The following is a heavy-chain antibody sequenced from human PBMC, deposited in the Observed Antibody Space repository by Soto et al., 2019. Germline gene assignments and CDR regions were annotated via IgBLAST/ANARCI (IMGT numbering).Heavy chain of an antibody. J-gene: IGHJ6*02. Sequence: QVQLVQSGAEVKKPGSSVKVSCKASGGTFSSYAISWVRQAPGQGLEWMGGIIPIFGTANYAQKFQGRVTITADESTSTAYMGLSSLRSEDTAVYYCARGYCSGGSCYSSWGYYYGMDVWGQGTTVTVSS. V-gene: IGHV1-69*01. D-gene: IGHD2-15*01. CDR3: ARGYCSGGSCYSSWGYYYGMDV. CDR1: GGTFSSYA. CDR2: IIPIFGTA.